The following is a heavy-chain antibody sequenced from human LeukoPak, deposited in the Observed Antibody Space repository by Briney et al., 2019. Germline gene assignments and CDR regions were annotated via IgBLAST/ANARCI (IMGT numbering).Heavy chain of an antibody. V-gene: IGHV4-59*08. CDR2: ISYSGGT. Sequence: SETLSLTCTVSSGSISSYYWSWIRQPPGKGLEWIGHISYSGGTNYNPSLKSRVTMSLDTSKNQFSLKLNSVTAADTAVYYCARHPDTSDYYFHCDSWGQGALVTVSS. D-gene: IGHD3-22*01. CDR1: SGSISSYY. J-gene: IGHJ4*02. CDR3: ARHPDTSDYYFHCDS.